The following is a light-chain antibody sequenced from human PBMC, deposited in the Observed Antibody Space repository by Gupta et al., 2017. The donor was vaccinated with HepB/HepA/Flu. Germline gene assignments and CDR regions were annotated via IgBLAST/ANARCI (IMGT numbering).Light chain of an antibody. Sequence: EIVLTQSPATLSLSPGERATLSCRPSQSVSSYLAWYQQKPGQTPRLLIYDASKRATGIPARFSGSGSGTYFTLTISILDPEDFAVYYCQQRINWPLTFGGGTKVEIK. CDR3: QQRINWPLT. CDR2: DAS. CDR1: QSVSSY. V-gene: IGKV3-11*01. J-gene: IGKJ4*01.